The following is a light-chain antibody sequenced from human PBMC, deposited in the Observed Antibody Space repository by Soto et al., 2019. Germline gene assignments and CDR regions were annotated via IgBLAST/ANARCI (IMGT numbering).Light chain of an antibody. CDR2: AAS. V-gene: IGKV1-6*01. Sequence: AIQMTQSPSSLSASVGDRFTITCLATQGIRNELGWYQQKPGKAPKLLIYAASTLQSGVPSRFSGSGSGTDFTLTISCLQSEDFATYYCQQYYSYPWTFGQGTKVDIK. J-gene: IGKJ1*01. CDR1: QGIRNE. CDR3: QQYYSYPWT.